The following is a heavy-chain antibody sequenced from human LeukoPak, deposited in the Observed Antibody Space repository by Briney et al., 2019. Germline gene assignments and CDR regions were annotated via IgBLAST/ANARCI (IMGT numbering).Heavy chain of an antibody. V-gene: IGHV3-30-3*01. Sequence: GGSLRLSCAASGFTFSSYAMHWVRQAPGKGLEWVAVISYDGSNKYYADSVKGRFTISRDNSKNTLYLQMNSLRAEDTAIYYCAIDPNWGMDYWGQGTLVTVSS. CDR3: AIDPNWGMDY. J-gene: IGHJ4*02. CDR1: GFTFSSYA. CDR2: ISYDGSNK. D-gene: IGHD3-16*01.